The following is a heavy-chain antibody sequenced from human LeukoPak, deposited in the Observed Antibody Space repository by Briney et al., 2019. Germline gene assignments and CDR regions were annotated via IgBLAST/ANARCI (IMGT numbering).Heavy chain of an antibody. V-gene: IGHV3-48*03. CDR3: ARVQSDYDFWSGYYKYLDY. D-gene: IGHD3-3*01. Sequence: GGSLTLSCAASGFTFSSYEMNWVRQAPGKGLEWVSYISSSGSTIYYADSVKGRFTISRDNAKNSLYLQMNSLRAEDTAVYYCARVQSDYDFWSGYYKYLDYGGQGTLVTVSS. CDR2: ISSSGSTI. CDR1: GFTFSSYE. J-gene: IGHJ4*02.